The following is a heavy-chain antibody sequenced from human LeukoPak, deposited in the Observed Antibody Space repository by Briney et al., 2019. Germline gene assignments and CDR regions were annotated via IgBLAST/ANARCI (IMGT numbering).Heavy chain of an antibody. J-gene: IGHJ4*02. CDR2: IITIFGTA. CDR1: GGTFRNYA. CDR3: ARDLIGSRSSYHSGAWDY. V-gene: IGHV1-69*13. Sequence: SVSVSYRASGGTFRNYAISWAPQAPGQGREWMGGIITIFGTADYAQKCQGRVTITADESTSTAYMQLSSRRAEDTAVYYCARDLIGSRSSYHSGAWDYWGQGTMVTVSS. D-gene: IGHD3-22*01.